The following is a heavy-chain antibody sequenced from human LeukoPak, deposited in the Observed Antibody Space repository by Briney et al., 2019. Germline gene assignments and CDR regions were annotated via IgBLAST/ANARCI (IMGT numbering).Heavy chain of an antibody. CDR2: IYSDGST. V-gene: IGHV3-53*01. CDR3: ARASGYDGQYNYYYMDV. CDR1: GFTVSRNY. Sequence: TGGSLRLSCAASGFTVSRNYVNWVRQAPGKGLEWVSLIYSDGSTYYADSVKGRFTISRDDSKNTLYLQMNSLRAEDTAVYYCARASGYDGQYNYYYMDVWGKGTTVTVSS. J-gene: IGHJ6*03. D-gene: IGHD5-12*01.